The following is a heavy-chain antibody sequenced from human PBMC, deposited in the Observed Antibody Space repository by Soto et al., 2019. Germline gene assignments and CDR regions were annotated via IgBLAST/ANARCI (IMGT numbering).Heavy chain of an antibody. CDR3: AKGITIFGVIIAGDYYYGVDV. CDR1: GFAFSSFA. D-gene: IGHD3-3*01. V-gene: IGHV3-23*01. Sequence: EVQLLESGGGLAQPGGSLRLSCAASGFAFSSFAMSWVRQSPGKGLEWVSTISGSGGSTYYADSVEGRFIISRDNSKNTLYVQMNSLRAEDTAVYYCAKGITIFGVIIAGDYYYGVDVWGQGTTVTVPS. J-gene: IGHJ6*02. CDR2: ISGSGGST.